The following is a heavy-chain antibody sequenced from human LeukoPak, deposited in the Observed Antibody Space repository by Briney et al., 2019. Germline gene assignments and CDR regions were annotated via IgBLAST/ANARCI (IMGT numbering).Heavy chain of an antibody. CDR1: GYTFTDYY. CDR2: VDPEDGET. Sequence: ASVKVSCKVSGYTFTDYYMHWVQQALGKGLEWMGLVDPEDGETIYAEKFQGRVTITADTSTDTAYMELSSLRSEDTAVYYSATGIQLWFYFDYWGQGTLVTVTS. CDR3: ATGIQLWFYFDY. J-gene: IGHJ4*02. V-gene: IGHV1-69-2*01. D-gene: IGHD5-18*01.